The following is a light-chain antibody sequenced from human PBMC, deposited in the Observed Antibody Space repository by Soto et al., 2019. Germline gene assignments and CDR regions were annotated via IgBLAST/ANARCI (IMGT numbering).Light chain of an antibody. CDR2: SAS. V-gene: IGKV1-12*01. CDR1: QGIGVS. Sequence: IQISQSPSSLSASIGERVTITCRVSQGIGVSLAWFQQKPGKAPQYLIQSASILQSGVPSRFSGSGSGTEFILTISSLQPEDVAIYYCLQVNTFPRTFGQGTKVDIK. J-gene: IGKJ1*01. CDR3: LQVNTFPRT.